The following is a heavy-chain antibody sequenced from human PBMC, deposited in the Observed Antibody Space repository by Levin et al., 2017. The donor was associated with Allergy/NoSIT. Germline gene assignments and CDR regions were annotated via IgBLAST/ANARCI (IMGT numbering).Heavy chain of an antibody. CDR2: ISPNSGAT. V-gene: IGHV1-2*02. J-gene: IGHJ4*02. CDR3: ARDFYGGNSGEAPEY. D-gene: IGHD4-23*01. CDR1: GYTFIDYY. Sequence: AASVKVSCKASGYTFIDYYIHWVRQAPGQGLEWMGWISPNSGATAFAQKLQGRVTMTRDTSISTAYMELSSLRSDDTAVYYCARDFYGGNSGEAPEYWGQGTLVTVSS.